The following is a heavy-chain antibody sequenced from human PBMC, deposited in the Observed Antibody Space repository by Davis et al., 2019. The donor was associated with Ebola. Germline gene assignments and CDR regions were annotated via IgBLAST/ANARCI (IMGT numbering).Heavy chain of an antibody. J-gene: IGHJ6*02. V-gene: IGHV1-69*13. CDR3: ASRGIYGGNSEYYYYGMDV. CDR2: IIPIFGTA. Sequence: SVKVSCKASGGTFSSYAISWVRQAPGQGLEWTGGIIPIFGTANYAQQFQGRVTITADESTSTAYMGLSSLRSEDTAVYYCASRGIYGGNSEYYYYGMDVWGQGTTVTVSS. CDR1: GGTFSSYA. D-gene: IGHD4-23*01.